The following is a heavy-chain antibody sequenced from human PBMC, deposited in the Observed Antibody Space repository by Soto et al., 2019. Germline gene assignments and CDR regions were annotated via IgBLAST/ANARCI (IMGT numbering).Heavy chain of an antibody. J-gene: IGHJ5*02. Sequence: TLSPTCAVSGGSLRRGGFSWSWIRQPPGKGLEWIGYIYHSGNTYYNPSLKSRVTISVDRSKNQFSLKLSSVTAADTAVYYCARIPSPWGQGTLVTVSS. D-gene: IGHD2-21*01. CDR3: ARIPSP. V-gene: IGHV4-30-2*01. CDR2: IYHSGNT. CDR1: GGSLRRGGFS.